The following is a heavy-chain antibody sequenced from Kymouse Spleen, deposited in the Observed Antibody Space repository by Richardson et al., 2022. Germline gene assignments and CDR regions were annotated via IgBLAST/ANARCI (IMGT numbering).Heavy chain of an antibody. CDR2: ISWNSGSI. J-gene: IGHJ4*02. D-gene: IGHD1-7*01. V-gene: IGHV3-9*01. CDR3: AKDRSITGTTGYFDY. Sequence: EVQLVESGGGLVQPGRSLRLSCAASGFTFDDYAMHWVRQAPGKGLEWVSGISWNSGSIGYADSVKGRFTISRDNAKNSLYLQMNSLRAEDTALYYCAKDRSITGTTGYFDYWGQGTLVTVSS. CDR1: GFTFDDYA.